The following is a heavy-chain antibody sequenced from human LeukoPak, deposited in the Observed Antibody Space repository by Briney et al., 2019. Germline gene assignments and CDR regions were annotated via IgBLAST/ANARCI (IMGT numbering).Heavy chain of an antibody. CDR2: VNPNSGGT. CDR3: ARARIAAAGKRHTGWFDP. V-gene: IGHV1-2*02. Sequence: ASVKVSCKASGYTFTGYYMHWVRQAPGQGLEWMGWVNPNSGGTNYAQKFQGRVTMTRDTSISTAYMELSRLRSDDTAVYYCARARIAAAGKRHTGWFDPWGQGTLVTVSS. D-gene: IGHD6-13*01. J-gene: IGHJ5*02. CDR1: GYTFTGYY.